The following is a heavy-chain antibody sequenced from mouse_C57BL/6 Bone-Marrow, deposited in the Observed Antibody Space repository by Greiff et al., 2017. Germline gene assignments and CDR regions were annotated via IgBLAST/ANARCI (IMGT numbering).Heavy chain of an antibody. CDR2: IDPSDSYT. CDR3: AKGVLPH. CDR1: GYTFTSYW. J-gene: IGHJ3*01. D-gene: IGHD5-5*01. V-gene: IGHV1-59*01. Sequence: VQLQQPGAELVRPGTSVKLSCKASGYTFTSYWMHWVKQRPGQGLEWIGVIDPSDSYTNYNQKFKGKATLTVDTSSSTAYMQLSSLTSEDSAVYYCAKGVLPHWGQGTLVTVSA.